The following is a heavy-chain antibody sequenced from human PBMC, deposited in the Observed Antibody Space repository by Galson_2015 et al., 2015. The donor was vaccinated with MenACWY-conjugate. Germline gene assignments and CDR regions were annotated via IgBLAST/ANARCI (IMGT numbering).Heavy chain of an antibody. CDR2: ISWNRDNL. D-gene: IGHD5/OR15-5a*01. CDR1: GFTFEDFA. Sequence: SLRLPCAPSGFTFEDFAMHWARHPPGKGLEGVSGISWNRDNLGSAESVKGRFATSSDIAKNSLDLQMNSLRPEDTAGYYCTFAGVSSFDHWGQGTLVTVSS. V-gene: IGHV3-9*01. CDR3: TFAGVSSFDH. J-gene: IGHJ4*02.